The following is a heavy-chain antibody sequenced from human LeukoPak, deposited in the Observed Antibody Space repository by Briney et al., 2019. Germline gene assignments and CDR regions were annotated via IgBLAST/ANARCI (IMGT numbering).Heavy chain of an antibody. V-gene: IGHV3-21*01. J-gene: IGHJ6*03. CDR3: ARGPQPKKSGYSSGWPLCMDV. D-gene: IGHD6-19*01. Sequence: GGSLRLSCAASGFTFSSYSMNWVRQAPGKGLEWVSSISSSSSYIYYADSVKGRFTISRDNAKNSLYLQMNSLRAEDTAVYYCARGPQPKKSGYSSGWPLCMDVWGKGTTVTVSS. CDR2: ISSSSSYI. CDR1: GFTFSSYS.